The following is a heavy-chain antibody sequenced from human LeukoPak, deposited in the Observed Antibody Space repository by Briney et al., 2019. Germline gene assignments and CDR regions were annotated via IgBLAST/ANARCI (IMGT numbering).Heavy chain of an antibody. CDR3: AAYYDSSGYYYNGAFDI. CDR1: GFTFSSYA. J-gene: IGHJ3*02. D-gene: IGHD3-22*01. V-gene: IGHV3-23*01. Sequence: GGSLRLSCAASGFTFSSYAMSWVRQAPGKGLEWVSAISGSGGSTYYADSVKGRFTISRDNSKNTLYLQMNSLRAEDTAVYYCAAYYDSSGYYYNGAFDIWGQGTMVTVSS. CDR2: ISGSGGST.